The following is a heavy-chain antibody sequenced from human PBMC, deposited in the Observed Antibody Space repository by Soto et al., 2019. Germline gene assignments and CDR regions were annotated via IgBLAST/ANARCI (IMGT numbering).Heavy chain of an antibody. V-gene: IGHV3-30*18. CDR1: RFTFSNYG. J-gene: IGHJ4*02. CDR3: VKGGYHYFDY. CDR2: ISYDGSNK. Sequence: QVQLVESGGGVVQPGRSLRFSCAASRFTFSNYGMHWVRQTPGKGLEWVAVISYDGSNKYYADSVKGRFTISRDNSKNTLYLQMNSLRAEDTAVYYCVKGGYHYFDYWGQGTLVTVSS. D-gene: IGHD5-12*01.